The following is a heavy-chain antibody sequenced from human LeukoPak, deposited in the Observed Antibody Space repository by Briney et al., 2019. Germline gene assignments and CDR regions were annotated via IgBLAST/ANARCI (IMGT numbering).Heavy chain of an antibody. CDR1: GFTFTNYP. CDR2: ISSNGIST. D-gene: IGHD6-19*01. J-gene: IGHJ4*02. V-gene: IGHV3-64D*06. CDR3: VKDTNNPGVAGGDY. Sequence: GGSLRLSCSASGFTFTNYPMHWVRQAPGKGLEFVSSISSNGISTYYADSVKGRFTISRDNSKNTLYLQMSSLSAEDRAVYYCVKDTNNPGVAGGDYWGQGTLVTVSS.